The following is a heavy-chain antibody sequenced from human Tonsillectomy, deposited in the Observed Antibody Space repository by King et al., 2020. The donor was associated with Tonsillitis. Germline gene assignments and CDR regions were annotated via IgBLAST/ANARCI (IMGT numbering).Heavy chain of an antibody. Sequence: QLQESGPGLVKPSETLSLTCTVSGGSISSYYLSWIRQPPGKGLEWIGYIYYSGSTNYNPSLKSRVTISVETSKNQFSLKLSSVTAADTAVYYCAREPGPNSYYYDMGMDVWGQGTTVTVSS. J-gene: IGHJ6*02. CDR1: GGSISSYY. CDR2: IYYSGST. CDR3: AREPGPNSYYYDMGMDV. D-gene: IGHD3-22*01. V-gene: IGHV4-59*01.